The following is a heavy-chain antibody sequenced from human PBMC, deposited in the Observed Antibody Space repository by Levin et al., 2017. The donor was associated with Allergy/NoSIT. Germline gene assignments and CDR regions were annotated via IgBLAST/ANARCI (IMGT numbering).Heavy chain of an antibody. Sequence: GGSLRLSCAASGFTFSSYAMHWVRQAPGKGLEWVAVISYDGSNKYYADSVKGRFTISRDNSKNTLYLQMNSLRAEDTAVYYCARSSWFGELGPDAFDIWGQGTMVTVSS. CDR2: ISYDGSNK. CDR1: GFTFSSYA. CDR3: ARSSWFGELGPDAFDI. J-gene: IGHJ3*02. D-gene: IGHD3-10*01. V-gene: IGHV3-30-3*01.